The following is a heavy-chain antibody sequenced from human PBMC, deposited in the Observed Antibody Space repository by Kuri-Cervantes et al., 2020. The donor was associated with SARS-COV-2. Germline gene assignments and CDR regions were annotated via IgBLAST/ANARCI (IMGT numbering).Heavy chain of an antibody. Sequence: GESLKISCVASGFTFSNYAIHWVRQAPGKGLEWVAVIWYDGKNEYYAGSVKGRFTISRDNSKNTLYLQMNSLRAEDTAVYYCARGYEARYSSSWYLDYWGQGTLVTVSS. V-gene: IGHV3-33*08. D-gene: IGHD6-13*01. CDR1: GFTFSNYA. CDR2: IWYDGKNE. CDR3: ARGYEARYSSSWYLDY. J-gene: IGHJ4*02.